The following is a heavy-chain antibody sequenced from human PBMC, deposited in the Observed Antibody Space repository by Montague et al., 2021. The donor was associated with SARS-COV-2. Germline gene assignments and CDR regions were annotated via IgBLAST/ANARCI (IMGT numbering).Heavy chain of an antibody. Sequence: SLRLSCAASGFIFGDYWMSWVRQAPGKGLEWVANIKLDGSEEYSVDSVEGRFTVSRDNAKNSLYLQMNSLRAEDTAVYYCARATLYMDVWGKGTTVTVSS. CDR1: GFIFGDYW. CDR3: ARATLYMDV. CDR2: IKLDGSEE. V-gene: IGHV3-7*01. J-gene: IGHJ6*03.